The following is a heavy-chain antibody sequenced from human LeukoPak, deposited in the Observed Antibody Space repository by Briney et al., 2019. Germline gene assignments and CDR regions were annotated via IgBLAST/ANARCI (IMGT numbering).Heavy chain of an antibody. CDR2: INNDGSTE. CDR1: GFTLSSYW. CDR3: ARGPETYYYDSSAYY. J-gene: IGHJ4*02. V-gene: IGHV3-74*01. Sequence: GGSLRLSCEASGFTLSSYWMHWVRQAPGKGLVWVSRINNDGSTEHYADSVKGRFTISRDNAENTLNLQMNSLRAEDTAVYYCARGPETYYYDSSAYYWGQGTLVTVSS. D-gene: IGHD3-22*01.